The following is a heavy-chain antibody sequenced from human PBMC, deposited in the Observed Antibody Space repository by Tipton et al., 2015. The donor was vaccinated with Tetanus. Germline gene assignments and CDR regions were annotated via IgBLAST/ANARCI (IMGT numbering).Heavy chain of an antibody. Sequence: QSGPEVKKPGASVQISCKASGYIFASYYMHWVRQAPGQGLEWMGVINPSGGSTTYAEKFQGRITMTRDTSMSTAFMEVTRLGSEDTAIYYCARTLRGTTRVGFQYLSYYRMDVWGQGTTVTVSS. CDR1: GYIFASYY. J-gene: IGHJ6*02. V-gene: IGHV1-46*01. CDR3: ARTLRGTTRVGFQYLSYYRMDV. D-gene: IGHD4-17*01. CDR2: INPSGGST.